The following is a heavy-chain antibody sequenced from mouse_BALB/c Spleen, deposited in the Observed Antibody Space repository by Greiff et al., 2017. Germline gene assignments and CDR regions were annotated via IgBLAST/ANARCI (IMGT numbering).Heavy chain of an antibody. V-gene: IGHV5-6*01. Sequence: EVKLVESGGDLVKPGGSLKLSCAASGFTFSSYGMSWVRQTPDKRLEWVATISSGGSYTYYPDSVKGRFTISRDNAKNTLYLQMSSLKSEDTAMYYCARLNYYGSGYYFDYWGQGTTLTVSS. J-gene: IGHJ2*01. CDR2: ISSGGSYT. CDR3: ARLNYYGSGYYFDY. D-gene: IGHD1-1*01. CDR1: GFTFSSYG.